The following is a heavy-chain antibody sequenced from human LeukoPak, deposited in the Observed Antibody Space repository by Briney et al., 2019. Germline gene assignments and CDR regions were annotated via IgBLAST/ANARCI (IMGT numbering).Heavy chain of an antibody. CDR1: GYTFTSYG. Sequence: GSVKVSCKASGYTFTSYGISWVRQAPGQGLEWMGWISAYNGNTNYAQKLQGRVTMTTDTSTSTAYMELRSLRSDDTAVYYCARVGGIVLMVYAPSDAFDIWGQGTMVTVSS. V-gene: IGHV1-18*01. CDR3: ARVGGIVLMVYAPSDAFDI. D-gene: IGHD2-8*01. J-gene: IGHJ3*02. CDR2: ISAYNGNT.